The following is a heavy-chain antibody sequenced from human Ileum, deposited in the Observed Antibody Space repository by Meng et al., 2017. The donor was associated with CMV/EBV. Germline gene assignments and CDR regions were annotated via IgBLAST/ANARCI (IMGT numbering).Heavy chain of an antibody. J-gene: IGHJ4*02. CDR1: GGSISSSSYY. V-gene: IGHV4-39*07. CDR3: ARDLWFGELFVDY. Sequence: SETLSLTCTVSGGSISSSSYYWGWIRQPPGKGLEWIGSIYYSGSTYYNPSLKSRVTISVDTSKNQFSLKLSSVTAADTAVYYCARDLWFGELFVDYWGQGTRVTGSS. D-gene: IGHD3-10*01. CDR2: IYYSGST.